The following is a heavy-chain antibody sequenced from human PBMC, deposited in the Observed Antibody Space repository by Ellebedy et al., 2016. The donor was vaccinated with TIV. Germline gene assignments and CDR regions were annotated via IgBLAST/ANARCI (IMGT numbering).Heavy chain of an antibody. CDR3: AKVGGSWYQVYYYYGMDV. CDR1: GFTFSSYW. Sequence: GESLKISXAASGFTFSSYWMTWVRQAPGKGLEWVANIKQDGSGKYYVDSVKGRFTISRDNAKKSLYLQMNSLRVEDTAVYYCAKVGGSWYQVYYYYGMDVWGQGTTVTVSS. V-gene: IGHV3-7*01. D-gene: IGHD6-13*01. CDR2: IKQDGSGK. J-gene: IGHJ6*02.